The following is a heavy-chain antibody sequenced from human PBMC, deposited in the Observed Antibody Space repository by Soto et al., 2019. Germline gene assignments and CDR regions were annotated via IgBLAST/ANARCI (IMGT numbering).Heavy chain of an antibody. CDR3: ARGGKYFYNGMDL. Sequence: QVQLVQSGAEVKRPGASVKVSCKASGYTFTSYDLNWVRQGTGQGLEWMGWMNPNSGDTGHAQKFQGRVTMTRDTSIRTAYMELSSLRPEDTAVYYCARGGKYFYNGMDLWGQGTTVTVSS. V-gene: IGHV1-8*01. CDR2: MNPNSGDT. J-gene: IGHJ6*02. CDR1: GYTFTSYD.